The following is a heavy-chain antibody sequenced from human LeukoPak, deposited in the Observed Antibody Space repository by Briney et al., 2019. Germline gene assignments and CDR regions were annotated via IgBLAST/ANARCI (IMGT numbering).Heavy chain of an antibody. Sequence: PGGSLRLSCAASGFTFSSYAMSWVRQAPGKGLEWVSAISGSGGSTYYADSVKGRFTISRDNSKNTLYLQMNSLRAEDTAVYYCAQDILTYYDFWSGYPTHYYYYGMDVWGQGTTVTVSS. D-gene: IGHD3-3*01. V-gene: IGHV3-23*01. J-gene: IGHJ6*02. CDR2: ISGSGGST. CDR3: AQDILTYYDFWSGYPTHYYYYGMDV. CDR1: GFTFSSYA.